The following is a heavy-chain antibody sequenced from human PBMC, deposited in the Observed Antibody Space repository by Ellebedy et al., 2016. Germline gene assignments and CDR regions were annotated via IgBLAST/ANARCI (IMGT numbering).Heavy chain of an antibody. D-gene: IGHD7-27*01. CDR2: IYNSGST. J-gene: IGHJ5*02. CDR3: ARSPGDWFDP. V-gene: IGHV4-30-4*01. Sequence: SETLSLXCSVSGGSVSSGDYYWTWIRQPPGKGLEWIGYIYNSGSTYYNPSLKSRVIISADTSKNQFSLKVNSVTAADTAVYFCARSPGDWFDPWGQGTLVTVSS. CDR1: GGSVSSGDYY.